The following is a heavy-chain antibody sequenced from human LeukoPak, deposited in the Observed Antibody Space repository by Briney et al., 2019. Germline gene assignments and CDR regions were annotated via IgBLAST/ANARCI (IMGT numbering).Heavy chain of an antibody. CDR1: GFTFSSYA. CDR3: ARTSDLVNFDY. V-gene: IGHV3-30*04. J-gene: IGHJ4*02. D-gene: IGHD2-15*01. Sequence: GGSLRLSCAASGFTFSSYAMHWVRQAPGKGLEWVAVISYDGSNKYYADSVKGRFTISRDNSKNTLYLQMNSLRAEDTAVYYWARTSDLVNFDYWGQGTLVTVSS. CDR2: ISYDGSNK.